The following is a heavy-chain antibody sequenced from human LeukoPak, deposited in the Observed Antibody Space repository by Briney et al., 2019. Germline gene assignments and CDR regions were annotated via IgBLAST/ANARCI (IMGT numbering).Heavy chain of an antibody. Sequence: ASVKVSCKASGYTFTGYYIHWVRQAPGQGLEWMGWINPNSGGTNYAQKFQGRVTMTRDTSISTAYMELSRLRSDDTAVYYCARDKAARPFYYYYYMDVWGKGTTVTVSS. J-gene: IGHJ6*03. CDR1: GYTFTGYY. D-gene: IGHD6-6*01. V-gene: IGHV1-2*02. CDR3: ARDKAARPFYYYYYMDV. CDR2: INPNSGGT.